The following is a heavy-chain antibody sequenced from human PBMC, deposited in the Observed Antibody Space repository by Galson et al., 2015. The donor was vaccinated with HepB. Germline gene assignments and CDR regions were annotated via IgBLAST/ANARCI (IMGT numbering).Heavy chain of an antibody. Sequence: SVKVSCKAFGYTFTNFGVTWVRQAPGQGLEWMAWISTYNGNTDYARKFQGRLTMTTDTSTSTAYMELRSLTSDDTAVYCCATARYTTSPPDNWGQGTLVTVSS. J-gene: IGHJ4*02. V-gene: IGHV1-18*01. CDR3: ATARYTTSPPDN. D-gene: IGHD2-2*02. CDR1: GYTFTNFG. CDR2: ISTYNGNT.